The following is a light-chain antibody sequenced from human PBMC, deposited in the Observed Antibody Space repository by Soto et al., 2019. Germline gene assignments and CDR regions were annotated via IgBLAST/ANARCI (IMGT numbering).Light chain of an antibody. CDR2: EVS. J-gene: IGLJ1*01. Sequence: QSALTQPPSASGSPGQSVTISCTGTSSDVGGYNYVSWYQQHPGKAPKLMIYEVSKRPSGVPDRFSGSKSGNTDSLTVSGLQAEDEADYYCSSYAGSNNYVFGTWTKLTVL. V-gene: IGLV2-8*01. CDR3: SSYAGSNNYV. CDR1: SSDVGGYNY.